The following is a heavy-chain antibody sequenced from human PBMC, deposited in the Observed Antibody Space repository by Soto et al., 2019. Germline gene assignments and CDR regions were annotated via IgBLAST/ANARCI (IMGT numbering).Heavy chain of an antibody. J-gene: IGHJ4*02. CDR3: ARGLTYGDFDF. D-gene: IGHD4-17*01. Sequence: QIQLVQSGPEVKKTGASVKVSCKASGYTFTTFGINWVRQAPGQGLEWMGCITAYDGKIKYAQNFQCRVTMTIDTPTSTGYLELRGLRSDDTAVYFCARGLTYGDFDFWGQGTLVDVSS. V-gene: IGHV1-18*01. CDR2: ITAYDGKI. CDR1: GYTFTTFG.